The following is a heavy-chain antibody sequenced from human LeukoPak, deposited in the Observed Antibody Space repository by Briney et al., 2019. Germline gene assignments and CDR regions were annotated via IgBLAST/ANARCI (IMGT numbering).Heavy chain of an antibody. D-gene: IGHD4-17*01. CDR1: GVSFDDYY. Sequence: SESLSLTCAVSGVSFDDYYWSWVRQTPGKGLEWIGEINHSGYTNDSPSLKSRVTLSIDTSRKQFSLNLRSVTVADAGIYYCTRMTTGHDYWEQGTLVVVSS. CDR2: INHSGYT. J-gene: IGHJ4*02. CDR3: TRMTTGHDY. V-gene: IGHV4-34*01.